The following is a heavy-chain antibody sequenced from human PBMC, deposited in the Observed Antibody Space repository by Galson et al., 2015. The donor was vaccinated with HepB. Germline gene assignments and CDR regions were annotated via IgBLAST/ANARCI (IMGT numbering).Heavy chain of an antibody. V-gene: IGHV3-66*01. CDR2: IYGGGGKK. D-gene: IGHD5-18*01. CDR3: ARDLGCSYGYADS. Sequence: SLRLSCAASGFTVSSNLVSWVRQAPGKGLEWVSVIYGGGGKKYYMDSVKGRFTISRDNDKNMFYLQMNSLRAEDTAVYYCARDLGCSYGYADSWGQGTLITVSS. J-gene: IGHJ4*02. CDR1: GFTVSSNL.